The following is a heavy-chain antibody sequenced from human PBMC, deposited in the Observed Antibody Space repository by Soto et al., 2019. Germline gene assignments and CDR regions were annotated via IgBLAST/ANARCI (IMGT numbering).Heavy chain of an antibody. Sequence: QVQQVESGGGVVQPGKSLRLSCAASGFTFNTYGMHWVRQAPGKGPEWVAVISNDGSNKYYADSVKGRFTISRDNSKNTLYLQMNSLRAEDTAVYYCANWNYPQSDWGQGTLVTVSS. D-gene: IGHD1-7*01. V-gene: IGHV3-30*18. CDR2: ISNDGSNK. CDR1: GFTFNTYG. J-gene: IGHJ4*02. CDR3: ANWNYPQSD.